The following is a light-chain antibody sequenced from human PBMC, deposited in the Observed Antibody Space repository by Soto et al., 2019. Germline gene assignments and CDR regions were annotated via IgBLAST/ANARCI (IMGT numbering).Light chain of an antibody. V-gene: IGLV2-18*01. CDR2: EVS. CDR3: ATWDDDLTGPV. Sequence: QSVLTQPPSVSGSPGQSVTISCTGTSSDVGSYNRVSWYQQPPGTAPKLMIYEVSNRPSGVPDRFSGSKSGNTASLTISGLQAEDEADYYCATWDDDLTGPVFGGGTKLTVL. CDR1: SSDVGSYNR. J-gene: IGLJ3*02.